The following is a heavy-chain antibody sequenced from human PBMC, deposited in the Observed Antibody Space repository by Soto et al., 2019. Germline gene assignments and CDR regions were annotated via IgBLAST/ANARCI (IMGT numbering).Heavy chain of an antibody. CDR1: GFTFSLSW. CDR3: ARTPRRSETYCTYGVCSVGTYNWLDP. V-gene: IGHV3-7*01. CDR2: IKQDGSEK. Sequence: EVQLVESGGGLVQPGGSLRLSCAASGFTFSLSWMSWIRQAPGKGLEWVANIKQDGSEKNYVDSVKGRFTVSRDNADNSLYLQMDSLRAEDTAVYYCARTPRRSETYCTYGVCSVGTYNWLDPWGQGTLVTVSS. J-gene: IGHJ5*02. D-gene: IGHD2-8*01.